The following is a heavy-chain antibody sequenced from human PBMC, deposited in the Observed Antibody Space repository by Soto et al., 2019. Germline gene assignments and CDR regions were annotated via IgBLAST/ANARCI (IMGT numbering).Heavy chain of an antibody. CDR2: IYYSGST. CDR3: ARVLGRLNWFDP. J-gene: IGHJ5*02. Sequence: SETLSLTCTVSGGSISSYYWSWIRQPPGKGLEWIGNIYYSGSTNYNPSLKSRVTISIDTSKNQFSLKLSSVTAADTAVYYCARVLGRLNWFDPWGQGTLVTVSS. CDR1: GGSISSYY. V-gene: IGHV4-59*08. D-gene: IGHD1-26*01.